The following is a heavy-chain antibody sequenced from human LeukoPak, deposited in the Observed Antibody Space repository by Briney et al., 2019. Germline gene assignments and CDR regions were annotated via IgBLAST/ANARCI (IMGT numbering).Heavy chain of an antibody. V-gene: IGHV3-49*04. CDR3: TRGAKAAAGLCDY. Sequence: GGSLRLSCTASGFTFGDYAMSWVRQAPGKGLEGVGFIRSNNYGETTEYAASVKGRFTISRDDSDSIAYLQMNSLKTEDTAVYYCTRGAKAAAGLCDYWGQGTLVTVSS. CDR2: IRSNNYGETT. D-gene: IGHD6-13*01. J-gene: IGHJ4*02. CDR1: GFTFGDYA.